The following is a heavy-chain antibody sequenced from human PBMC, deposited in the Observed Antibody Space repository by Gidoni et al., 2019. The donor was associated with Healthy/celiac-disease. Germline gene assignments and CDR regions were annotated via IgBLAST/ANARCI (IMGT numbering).Heavy chain of an antibody. J-gene: IGHJ4*02. V-gene: IGHV3-9*01. CDR2: ISWNSGSI. D-gene: IGHD6-13*01. CDR1: GFTFDDYA. Sequence: EVQLVESGGGLVQPGRSLRPSCAASGFTFDDYAMHWVRQAPGKGLEWGLGISWNSGSIGYADSVKGRFTISRDNAKNSLYLQMNSLRAEDTALDYCAKGTRSWVPYCFDYWGQGTLVTVSS. CDR3: AKGTRSWVPYCFDY.